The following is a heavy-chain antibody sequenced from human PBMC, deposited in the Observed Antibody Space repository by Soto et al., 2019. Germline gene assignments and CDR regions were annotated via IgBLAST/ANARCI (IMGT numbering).Heavy chain of an antibody. CDR3: KRDYGSIKSKELDY. V-gene: IGHV1-18*01. D-gene: IGHD3-10*01. CDR1: GYTFNSYG. CDR2: ISVKNGNK. Sequence: SVKVSCKASGYTFNSYGFSWVRQAPGQGLEWMGWISVKNGNKNYAEKFQGRVTMTTDTSTSTTYVELRSLRFDDTAVYYCKRDYGSIKSKELDYWGQGILVTVSS. J-gene: IGHJ4*02.